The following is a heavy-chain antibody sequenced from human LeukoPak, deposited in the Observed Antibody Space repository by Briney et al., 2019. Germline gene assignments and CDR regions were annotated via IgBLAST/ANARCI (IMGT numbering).Heavy chain of an antibody. J-gene: IGHJ3*02. D-gene: IGHD1-1*01. CDR2: INHSGST. CDR3: PSGWNAFDI. V-gene: IGHV4-34*01. Sequence: SETLSLTCAVYGGSFSGYYWSWIRQPPGKGLEWIGEINHSGSTNYNPSLKSRVTISVDTSKNQFSLKLSSVTAADTAVYYCPSGWNAFDIWGQGTMVTVSS. CDR1: GGSFSGYY.